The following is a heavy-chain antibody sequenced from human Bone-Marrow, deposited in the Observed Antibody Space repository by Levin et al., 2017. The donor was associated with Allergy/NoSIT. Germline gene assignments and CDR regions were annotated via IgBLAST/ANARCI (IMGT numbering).Heavy chain of an antibody. Sequence: NAGGSLRLSCAASGFTFSNYAMNWVRQAPGKGLEWVSSITSSSRYIYYADSVKGRFTVSRDYVKNVLYLQMNSLRGDDTAVYYCARGGQKLPEDWFDPWGQGTLVTVSS. CDR1: GFTFSNYA. D-gene: IGHD1-1*01. CDR2: ITSSSRYI. V-gene: IGHV3-21*06. CDR3: ARGGQKLPEDWFDP. J-gene: IGHJ5*02.